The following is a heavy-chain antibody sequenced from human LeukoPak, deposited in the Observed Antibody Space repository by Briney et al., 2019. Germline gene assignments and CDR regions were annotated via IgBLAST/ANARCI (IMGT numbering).Heavy chain of an antibody. CDR1: GGSITSYY. D-gene: IGHD6-13*01. V-gene: IGHV4-59*01. CDR2: MYYSGNS. CDR3: ASYSNSWYYFDY. Sequence: SSETLSLTCTVSGGSITSYYWSWIRQPPGKGLEWIGYMYYSGNSYYNPSLKSRVTISVDTSKNQFSLKLSSMTAADTAVYYCASYSNSWYYFDYGGQGTLVTVSS. J-gene: IGHJ4*02.